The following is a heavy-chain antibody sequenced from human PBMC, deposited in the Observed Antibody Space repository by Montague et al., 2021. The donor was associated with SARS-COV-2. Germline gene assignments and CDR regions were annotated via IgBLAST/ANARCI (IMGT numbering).Heavy chain of an antibody. V-gene: IGHV4-59*08. D-gene: IGHD3-9*01. J-gene: IGHJ4*02. CDR3: VRHPHYDDLNGPPDF. Sequence: SETLSLTYTVSGVSVTDYYWSWIRQPPGKGLEWVGDVLYNKGTNFNPSLKSRVAISVDTSKNQFSLRLTSVTAADTAFYHCVRHPHYDDLNGPPDFWDQGALVTVSS. CDR2: VLYNKGT. CDR1: GVSVTDYY.